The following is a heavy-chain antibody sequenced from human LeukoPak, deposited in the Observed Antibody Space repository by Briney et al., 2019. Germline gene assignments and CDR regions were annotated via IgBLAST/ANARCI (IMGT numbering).Heavy chain of an antibody. CDR2: ITTSDGNT. V-gene: IGHV3-23*01. Sequence: GGSLRLSCAASGFTFSSYTMSWVRQAPGKGLEWVSTITTSDGNTYYADSVKGRFTVSRDNSKNTLFLQMNSLRAEDTAVYYCAKVRGYGGHSGYYYGMDVWGQRTTVTVFS. CDR3: AKVRGYGGHSGYYYGMDV. CDR1: GFTFSSYT. D-gene: IGHD4-23*01. J-gene: IGHJ6*02.